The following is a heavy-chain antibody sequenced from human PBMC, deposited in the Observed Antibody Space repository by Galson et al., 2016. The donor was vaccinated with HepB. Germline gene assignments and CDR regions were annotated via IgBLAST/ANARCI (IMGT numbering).Heavy chain of an antibody. J-gene: IGHJ4*02. Sequence: ETLSLTCSVTGFSIDSNYYWAWIRQPPGRGPEWIGSISRSGTTSYSPSLKSRVTISLDKSRNHFSVMLTSVTAADTAMYYCARAWGSYNPCNYWGQGTLVTVSS. CDR3: ARAWGSYNPCNY. CDR1: GFSIDSNYY. CDR2: ISRSGTT. V-gene: IGHV4-38-2*02. D-gene: IGHD3-16*01.